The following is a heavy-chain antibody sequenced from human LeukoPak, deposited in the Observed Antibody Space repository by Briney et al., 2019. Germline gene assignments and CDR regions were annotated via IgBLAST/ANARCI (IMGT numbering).Heavy chain of an antibody. V-gene: IGHV4-34*01. CDR2: INHSGST. CDR3: ARGLGRHYDFWSGYYYYYYYYMDV. Sequence: SETLSLTCAVYGGSFSGYYWSWIRQPPGKGLEWIGEINHSGSTNYNPSLKSRVTISVDTSKNQFSLKLSSVTAADTAVYYCARGLGRHYDFWSGYYYYYYYYMDVWGKGTTVTVSS. D-gene: IGHD3-3*01. CDR1: GGSFSGYY. J-gene: IGHJ6*03.